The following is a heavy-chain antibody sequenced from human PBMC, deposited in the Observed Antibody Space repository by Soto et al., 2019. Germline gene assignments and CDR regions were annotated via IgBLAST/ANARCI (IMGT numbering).Heavy chain of an antibody. D-gene: IGHD3-3*01. CDR2: ISAYNGNT. CDR1: GYTFTSYG. V-gene: IGHV1-18*01. CDR3: ARDSRPLRFLEWLYPYWYFDL. Sequence: GASVKVSCKASGYTFTSYGISWARQAPGQGLEWMGWISAYNGNTNYAQKLQGRVTMTTDTSTSTAYMELRSLRSDDTAVYYCARDSRPLRFLEWLYPYWYFDLWGRGTLVTVSS. J-gene: IGHJ2*01.